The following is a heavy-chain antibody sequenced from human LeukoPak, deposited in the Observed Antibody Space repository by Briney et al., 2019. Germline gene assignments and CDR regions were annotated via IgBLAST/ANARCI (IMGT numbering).Heavy chain of an antibody. CDR2: INHSGST. D-gene: IGHD3-10*01. J-gene: IGHJ4*02. V-gene: IGHV4-34*01. CDR3: ARAVLLWFGELYYFDY. CDR1: GGSFSGYY. Sequence: SETLSLTCGVYGGSFSGYYWSWIRQPPGKGLEWIGEINHSGSTNHNPSLKSRVTISVDTSKNQFSLKLSSVTAADTAVYYCARAVLLWFGELYYFDYWGQGTLVTVSS.